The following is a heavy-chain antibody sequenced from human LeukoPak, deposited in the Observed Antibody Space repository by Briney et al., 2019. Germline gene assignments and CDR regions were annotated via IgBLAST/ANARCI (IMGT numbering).Heavy chain of an antibody. CDR3: ARVEETWY. D-gene: IGHD3-3*01. CDR1: GGTFSSYA. V-gene: IGHV1-69*04. J-gene: IGHJ4*02. CDR2: IIPILGIA. Sequence: SVKVSRKASGGTFSSYAISWVRQAPGQGLEWMGRIIPILGIANYAQKFQGRVTITADKSTSTAYMELSSLRSEDTAVYYCARVEETWYWGQGTLVTVFS.